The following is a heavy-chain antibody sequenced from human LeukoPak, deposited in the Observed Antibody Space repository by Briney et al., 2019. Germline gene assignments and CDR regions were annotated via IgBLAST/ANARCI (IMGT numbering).Heavy chain of an antibody. CDR2: ISGSGAKT. CDR1: GSTFRSYA. CDR3: AQGDSYYDFLLSV. J-gene: IGHJ3*01. V-gene: IGHV3-23*01. Sequence: GGSPRLSCEASGSTFRSYAMTWVRQAPGKGLEWVSAISGSGAKTYYADSVKGRFTISRDNSRNTLYLQMNSLRVEDTAVYYCAQGDSYYDFLLSVWGQGTMVTVSS. D-gene: IGHD3-3*01.